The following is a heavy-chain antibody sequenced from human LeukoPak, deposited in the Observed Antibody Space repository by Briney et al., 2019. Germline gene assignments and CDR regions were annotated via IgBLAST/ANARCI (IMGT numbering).Heavy chain of an antibody. CDR2: IRYDGSNK. Sequence: GGSLRLSCAASGFTFSSYGTHWVRQAPGKGLEWVAFIRYDGSNKYYADSVKGRFTISRDNSKNTLYLQMNSLRAEDTAVYYCATEKRDFWSGYLSWGQGTLVTVSS. V-gene: IGHV3-30*02. J-gene: IGHJ5*02. CDR1: GFTFSSYG. D-gene: IGHD3-3*01. CDR3: ATEKRDFWSGYLS.